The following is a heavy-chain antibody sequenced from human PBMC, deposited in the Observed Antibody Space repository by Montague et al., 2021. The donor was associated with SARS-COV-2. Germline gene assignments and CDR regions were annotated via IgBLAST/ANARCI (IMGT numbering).Heavy chain of an antibody. V-gene: IGHV4-34*01. D-gene: IGHD3-10*01. Sequence: SETLSLTCAVYGGSFGVHYWSWVRQPPGKGLEWIGEINRIGHTNYNPSLESRFTISVDTSKNQFSLKLSSVTAADTAVYYCAEVFTSWSGAGYWSQGTPVTVSS. CDR2: INRIGHT. CDR3: AEVFTSWSGAGY. CDR1: GGSFGVHY. J-gene: IGHJ1*01.